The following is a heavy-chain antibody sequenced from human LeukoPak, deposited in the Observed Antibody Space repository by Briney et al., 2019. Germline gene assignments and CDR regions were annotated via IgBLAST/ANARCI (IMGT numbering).Heavy chain of an antibody. Sequence: GGSLRLSCAAPGFTVRSNYMSRGRQAPGEGLEWVSAIYSRGSTYYAASVKGRFTISRDNSKNTLYLQMNSLRAEDTAVYYCASRSLWYGEDYWGQGTLVTVSS. D-gene: IGHD3-10*01. CDR3: ASRSLWYGEDY. J-gene: IGHJ4*02. CDR1: GFTVRSNY. CDR2: IYSRGST. V-gene: IGHV3-53*01.